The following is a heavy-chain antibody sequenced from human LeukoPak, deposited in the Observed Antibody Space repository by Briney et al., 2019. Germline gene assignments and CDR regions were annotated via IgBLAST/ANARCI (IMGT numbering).Heavy chain of an antibody. V-gene: IGHV4-59*01. D-gene: IGHD5-12*01. CDR1: GDSIRSYY. CDR3: ARDLSCYDYFDY. J-gene: IGHJ4*02. CDR2: IYYSGST. Sequence: SETLSLTCTVSGDSIRSYYWSWIRQPPGKGLEWIGYIYYSGSTKYNPSLKSRVTISVDTSKNQFSLKLNSVTAADAAVYYCARDLSCYDYFDYWGQGTLVTVSS.